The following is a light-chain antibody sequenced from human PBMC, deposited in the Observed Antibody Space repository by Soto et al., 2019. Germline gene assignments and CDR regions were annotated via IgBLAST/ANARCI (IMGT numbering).Light chain of an antibody. J-gene: IGKJ5*01. V-gene: IGKV1-27*01. CDR1: QAISNS. CDR3: QTYNTARPT. CDR2: AAY. Sequence: DIQMTQSPSSLSASMGDRVAIFCRASQAISNSVAWYQQKPGKPPQLLIYAAYNLQSGVPSRFSGSGSGTDFTLTISSLQPEDVAIYYCQTYNTARPTFGQVTRLGIK.